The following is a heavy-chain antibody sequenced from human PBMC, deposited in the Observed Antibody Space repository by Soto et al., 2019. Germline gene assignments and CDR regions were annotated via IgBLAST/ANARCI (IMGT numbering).Heavy chain of an antibody. V-gene: IGHV3-30*18. CDR3: AKNAHYADTSGYYPFDY. J-gene: IGHJ4*02. Sequence: PGGSLRLSCAASGFTFSSYAMHWVRQAPGKGLEWVALISFDGNNIFFSDPLKGRFTISRDDSKNTMYLQMNSLRAEDTAVYYCAKNAHYADTSGYYPFDYWGQGTLVTV. D-gene: IGHD3-22*01. CDR1: GFTFSSYA. CDR2: ISFDGNNI.